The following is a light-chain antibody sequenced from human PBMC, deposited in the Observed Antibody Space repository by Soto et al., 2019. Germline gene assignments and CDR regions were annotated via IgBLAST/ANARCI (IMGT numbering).Light chain of an antibody. CDR1: QTIDSW. J-gene: IGKJ1*01. CDR3: QQYQSYSRT. Sequence: DIQMTQSPSTLSASVVYRFTITCRASQTIDSWLAWYQQRPGKPPNLLIYKASTLASGVPSRFSGSGSGTEFTLTISSLKPDDFATYYCQQYQSYSRTFGQGTKVDIK. CDR2: KAS. V-gene: IGKV1-5*03.